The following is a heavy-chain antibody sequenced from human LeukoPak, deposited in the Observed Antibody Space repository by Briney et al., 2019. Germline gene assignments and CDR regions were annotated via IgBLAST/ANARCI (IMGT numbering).Heavy chain of an antibody. V-gene: IGHV3-66*01. CDR1: GFTFSAHG. Sequence: GKSLRLSCAASGFTFSAHGMHWVRQAPGKGLEWVSVIYIGGTTYYADSVKGRFTISRDNSKNTVYLQMNSLRVEDTAVYYCAGDSYGWDYFDYWGQGTLVTVSS. J-gene: IGHJ4*02. CDR2: IYIGGTT. D-gene: IGHD5-18*01. CDR3: AGDSYGWDYFDY.